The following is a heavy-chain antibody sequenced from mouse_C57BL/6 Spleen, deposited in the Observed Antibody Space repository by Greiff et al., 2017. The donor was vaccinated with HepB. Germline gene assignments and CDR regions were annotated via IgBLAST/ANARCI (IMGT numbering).Heavy chain of an antibody. J-gene: IGHJ3*01. CDR1: GYAFTNYL. CDR2: INPGSGGT. CDR3: ARGPYDYGSSYWCAY. V-gene: IGHV1-54*01. D-gene: IGHD1-1*01. Sequence: QVQLQQSGAELVRPGTSVKVSCKASGYAFTNYLIEWVKQRPGQGLEWIGVINPGSGGTNYNEKFKGKATLTADKSSSTAYMQLSSLTSEDSAVYFCARGPYDYGSSYWCAYWGQGTLVTVSA.